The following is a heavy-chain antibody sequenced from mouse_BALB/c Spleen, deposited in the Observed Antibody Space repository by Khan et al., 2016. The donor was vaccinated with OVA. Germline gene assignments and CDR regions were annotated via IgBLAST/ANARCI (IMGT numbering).Heavy chain of an antibody. D-gene: IGHD2-1*01. V-gene: IGHV9-1*02. CDR2: INTYTGEP. Sequence: QIQLVQSGPELKKPGETVRISCKASGYTFTDYGMNWVKQAPGKGLKWMGWINTYTGEPTYADEFKGRFAFSLETSASTAHLQINNLNNEDMATYFCERDRGNFLLDLWGQGTTLTVSS. CDR1: GYTFTDYG. CDR3: ERDRGNFLLDL. J-gene: IGHJ2*01.